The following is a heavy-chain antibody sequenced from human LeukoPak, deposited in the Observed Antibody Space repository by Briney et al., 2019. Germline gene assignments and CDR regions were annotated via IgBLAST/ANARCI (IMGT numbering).Heavy chain of an antibody. V-gene: IGHV4-59*01. J-gene: IGHJ4*02. CDR3: ARRSYRYYFDY. CDR2: IYYSGST. D-gene: IGHD3-16*02. Sequence: PSETLSLTCTVSGGSISSYYWSWIRQPPGKGREWIGYIYYSGSTNYNPSLKSRVTISVDTSKNQFSLKLSSVTAADTAVYYCARRSYRYYFDYWGQGTLVTVSS. CDR1: GGSISSYY.